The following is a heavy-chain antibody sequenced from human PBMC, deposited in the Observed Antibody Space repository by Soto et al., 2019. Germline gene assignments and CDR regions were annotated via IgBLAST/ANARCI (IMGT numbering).Heavy chain of an antibody. J-gene: IGHJ3*02. D-gene: IGHD2-21*02. CDR1: GFTFGSYS. V-gene: IGHV3-23*01. CDR2: ISGSGGST. CDR3: AKDWTAI. Sequence: PGGSLRLSCAASGFTFGSYSVTWVRQAPGKGLEWVSTISGSGGSTYYADSVKGRFTISRDNSKNTPYLQMNSLRAEDTAVYYCAKDWTAIWGQGTMVTVSS.